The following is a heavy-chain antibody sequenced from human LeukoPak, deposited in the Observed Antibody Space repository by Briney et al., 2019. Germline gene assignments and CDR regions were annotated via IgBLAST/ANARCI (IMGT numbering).Heavy chain of an antibody. CDR2: INHSGST. CDR1: GGSFSGYY. Sequence: PSETLSLTCAVYGGSFSGYYWSWIRQPPGKGLEWIGEINHSGSTNYNPSLKSRVTISVDTSKNQFSLKLSSVTAADTAVYYCARITGGSDYWGQGTLVTVSS. J-gene: IGHJ4*02. V-gene: IGHV4-34*01. D-gene: IGHD7-27*01. CDR3: ARITGGSDY.